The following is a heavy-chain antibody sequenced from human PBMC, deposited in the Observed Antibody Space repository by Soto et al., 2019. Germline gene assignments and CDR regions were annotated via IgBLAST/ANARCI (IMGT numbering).Heavy chain of an antibody. CDR1: GGTFSTHA. V-gene: IGHV1-69*01. J-gene: IGHJ3*02. D-gene: IGHD3-22*01. CDR2: ITPILDTS. CDR3: ARGPESGRSGYYYQRRGAFDI. Sequence: QMQLLQSGAEVKKPGSSVKVSCKASGGTFSTHAVNWVRQAPGQGLEWMGGITPILDTSDFAQKFQGRVTITADESASTAYMELSSLRSEDTAVYYCARGPESGRSGYYYQRRGAFDIWGQGTMVTVSS.